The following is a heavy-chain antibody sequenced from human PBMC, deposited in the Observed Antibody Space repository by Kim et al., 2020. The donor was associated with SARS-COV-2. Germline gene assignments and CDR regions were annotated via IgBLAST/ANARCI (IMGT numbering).Heavy chain of an antibody. CDR3: AKAAGSPGDYYGMDV. V-gene: IGHV3-9*01. Sequence: GGSLRLSCAASGFTFDDHGMHWVRQAPGKGLEWVSGISWDSDGIGYADSVKGRFTISRDNAKRSLYLQMNSLRAEDTALYYCAKAAGSPGDYYGMDVWGQGPTVSVSS. D-gene: IGHD6-19*01. J-gene: IGHJ6*02. CDR2: ISWDSDGI. CDR1: GFTFDDHG.